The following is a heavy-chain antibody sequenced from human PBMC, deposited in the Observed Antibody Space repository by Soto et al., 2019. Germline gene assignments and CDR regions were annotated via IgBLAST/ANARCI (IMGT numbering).Heavy chain of an antibody. J-gene: IGHJ4*02. D-gene: IGHD4-17*01. V-gene: IGHV3-23*01. Sequence: EVQLLESGGGLVQPGGSLRLSRAASGFTFSSYAMSWVRQAPGKGLEWVSAISGSGGSTYYADSVKGRFTISRDNSKNTLYLQMNSLRAEDTAVYYCAKADTVTISYFDYWGQGTLVTVSS. CDR1: GFTFSSYA. CDR3: AKADTVTISYFDY. CDR2: ISGSGGST.